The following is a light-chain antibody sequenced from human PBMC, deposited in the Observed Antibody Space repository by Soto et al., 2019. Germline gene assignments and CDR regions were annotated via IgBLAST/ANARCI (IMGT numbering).Light chain of an antibody. Sequence: EIVLTQSPATLSLSPGERATLSYRASQTIDNYLHWYQQKPGQAPRLLIYDGSYRAAGVPARFSGVGSGTDFTLTISSLEPEDFAFYYCQQRKDWPLTFGGGTRVEI. J-gene: IGKJ4*01. CDR3: QQRKDWPLT. CDR1: QTIDNY. CDR2: DGS. V-gene: IGKV3-11*01.